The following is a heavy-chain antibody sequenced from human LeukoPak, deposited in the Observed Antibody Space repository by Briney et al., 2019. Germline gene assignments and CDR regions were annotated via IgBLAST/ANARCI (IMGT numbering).Heavy chain of an antibody. D-gene: IGHD3-9*01. CDR3: ARHLPTLTGRAYFDY. Sequence: KPSETLSLTCAVSGYSISSGYYWGWIRQPPGKGLEWIGSIYHSGSTYYNPSLKSRVTILVDTSKNQFSLKLSSVTAADTAVYYCARHLPTLTGRAYFDYWGQGTLVTVSS. J-gene: IGHJ4*02. CDR2: IYHSGST. V-gene: IGHV4-38-2*01. CDR1: GYSISSGYY.